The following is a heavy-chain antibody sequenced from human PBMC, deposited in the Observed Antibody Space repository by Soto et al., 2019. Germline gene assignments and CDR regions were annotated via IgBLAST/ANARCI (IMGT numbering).Heavy chain of an antibody. CDR2: IIPIFGTT. CDR1: GGTFSSYA. V-gene: IGHV1-69*01. J-gene: IGHJ3*02. CDR3: AGSFKYGSGTFDAFDI. D-gene: IGHD3-10*01. Sequence: QVQLVQSGTEVKKPGSSLKVSCKASGGTFSSYAISWVRQAPGQGLEWMGGIIPIFGTTNYAEKFRGRVSITADESKSTAYVELSSLRSEDTAVYYCAGSFKYGSGTFDAFDIWGQGTMVTVSS.